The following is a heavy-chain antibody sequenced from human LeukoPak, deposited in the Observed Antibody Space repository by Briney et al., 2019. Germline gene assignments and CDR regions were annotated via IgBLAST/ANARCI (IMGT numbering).Heavy chain of an antibody. J-gene: IGHJ6*02. D-gene: IGHD2-15*01. Sequence: SETLSLTCTVSGGSTSRYYSSWIRHPAGKGLEWIGRIYTSGSTTSNPSLKSRVTMSVDTSKSQFSLKLSSVTAADTAVYYCARDLNAYCSGGSCYFDYYGMDVWGQGTTVTVSS. CDR2: IYTSGST. CDR3: ARDLNAYCSGGSCYFDYYGMDV. CDR1: GGSTSRYY. V-gene: IGHV4-4*07.